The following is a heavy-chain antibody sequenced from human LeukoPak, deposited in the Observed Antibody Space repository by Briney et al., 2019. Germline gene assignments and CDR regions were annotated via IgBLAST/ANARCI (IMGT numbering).Heavy chain of an antibody. CDR3: ARKATVTRTEVWFDP. CDR2: INPNSGGT. CDR1: GYTFTGYY. V-gene: IGHV1-2*02. J-gene: IGHJ5*02. Sequence: ASVKVSCKASGYTFTGYYMHWVRQAPGQGLEWMGWINPNSGGTNYAQKFQGRVTMTRDTSISTAYMELSSLRSEDTAVYYCARKATVTRTEVWFDPWGQGTLVTVSS. D-gene: IGHD4-17*01.